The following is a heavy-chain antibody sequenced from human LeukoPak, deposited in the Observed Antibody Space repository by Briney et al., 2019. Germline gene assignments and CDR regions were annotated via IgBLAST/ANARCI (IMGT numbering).Heavy chain of an antibody. CDR1: GFIFNTYS. CDR2: ISSSSSYI. D-gene: IGHD4-11*01. CDR3: ARVGDGLHSNYPFCFDP. V-gene: IGHV3-21*01. J-gene: IGHJ5*02. Sequence: GGSLRLSCAASGFIFNTYSMNWVRQAPGKGLEWVSSISSSSSYIYSAYSVKGRFTISRDNTKTTLYLQMNRLRAEDTAVSYCARVGDGLHSNYPFCFDPWGQGTLVTVSS.